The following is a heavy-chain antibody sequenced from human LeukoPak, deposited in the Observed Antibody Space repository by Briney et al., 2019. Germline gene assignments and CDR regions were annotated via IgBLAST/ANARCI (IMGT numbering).Heavy chain of an antibody. CDR1: GFTFSSYA. D-gene: IGHD6-13*01. CDR2: ISGSGGST. CDR3: AKGRGGKIAAAAPWSY. V-gene: IGHV3-23*01. J-gene: IGHJ4*02. Sequence: PGRSLRLSCAASGFTFSSYAMSWVRQAPGKGLKWVSAISGSGGSTYYADSVKGRFTISRDNSKNTLYLQMNSLRAEDTAVYYCAKGRGGKIAAAAPWSYWGQGTLVTVSS.